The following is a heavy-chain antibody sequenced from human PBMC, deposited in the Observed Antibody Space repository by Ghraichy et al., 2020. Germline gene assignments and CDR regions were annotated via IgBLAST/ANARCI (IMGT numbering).Heavy chain of an antibody. D-gene: IGHD4-17*01. CDR2: ITAYNGNT. CDR1: GYPFNTYG. CDR3: ARATTVTTFPDYYYYMDV. V-gene: IGHV1-18*01. J-gene: IGHJ6*03. Sequence: ASVKFSCKASGYPFNTYGLSWVRQAPGQGLEWMGWITAYNGNTRYAQKVQGRVTLTTDTSTSTAYMELRSLRSDDTAVYYCARATTVTTFPDYYYYMDVWGKGTTVTVSS.